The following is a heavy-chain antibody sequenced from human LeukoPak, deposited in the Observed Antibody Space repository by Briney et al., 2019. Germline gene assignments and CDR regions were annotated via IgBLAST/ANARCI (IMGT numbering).Heavy chain of an antibody. CDR3: ARVGSSGSYNEDY. J-gene: IGHJ4*02. Sequence: GGSPRLSCAASGFTFSSYSMNWVRQAPGKGLEWVSSISSSSSYIYYADSLKGRFTISRDNAKNSLYLQMNTLRAEDTAVYYCARVGSSGSYNEDYWGQGTLVTVSS. CDR2: ISSSSSYI. CDR1: GFTFSSYS. D-gene: IGHD1-26*01. V-gene: IGHV3-21*01.